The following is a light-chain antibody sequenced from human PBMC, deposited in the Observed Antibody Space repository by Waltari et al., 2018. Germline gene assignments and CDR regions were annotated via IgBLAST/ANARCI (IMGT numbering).Light chain of an antibody. CDR3: AAWDDSLSGFYV. J-gene: IGLJ1*01. V-gene: IGLV1-47*01. CDR1: SSNIGSNY. Sequence: QSVLTQPPSASGTPGQRVTISCSGSSSNIGSNYVYWYHQLPGTAPKLLIYRNNQRPSGVPDRFSGSKSGTSASLAISGLRSEDEADYYCAAWDDSLSGFYVFGTGTKVTVL. CDR2: RNN.